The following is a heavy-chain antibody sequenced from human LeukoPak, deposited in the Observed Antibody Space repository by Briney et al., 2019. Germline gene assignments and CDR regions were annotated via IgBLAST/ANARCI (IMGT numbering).Heavy chain of an antibody. CDR1: GFTFSSYG. Sequence: GGSLRLSCAASGFTFSSYGMSWVRQAPGKGLEWVSAISGSGGSTYYADSVKGRFTISRDNSKNTLYLQMNSLRAEDTAVYYSAKVSSGYYDSSGYATEYYFDYWGQGTLVTVSS. D-gene: IGHD3-22*01. CDR3: AKVSSGYYDSSGYATEYYFDY. CDR2: ISGSGGST. V-gene: IGHV3-23*01. J-gene: IGHJ4*02.